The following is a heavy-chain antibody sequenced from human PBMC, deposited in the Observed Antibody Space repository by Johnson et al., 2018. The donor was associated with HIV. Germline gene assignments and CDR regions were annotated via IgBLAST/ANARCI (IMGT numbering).Heavy chain of an antibody. J-gene: IGHJ3*02. CDR2: ISGSGGRT. Sequence: VQLVESGGDLVQPGGPLRLSCAASGFTLGSYAMSWVRQASGKGLQWVSSISGSGGRTYYPDSVKGRFTISRDNSKNTLYLQMNSLRAGDSAVYYCARVGGSWMLDACGIWGQGAVVTVSS. CDR3: ARVGGSWMLDACGI. D-gene: IGHD3-10*01. CDR1: GFTLGSYA. V-gene: IGHV3-23*04.